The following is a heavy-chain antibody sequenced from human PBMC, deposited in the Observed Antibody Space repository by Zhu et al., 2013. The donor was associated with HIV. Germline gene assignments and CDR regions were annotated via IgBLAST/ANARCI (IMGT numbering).Heavy chain of an antibody. V-gene: IGHV1-3*01. CDR3: ASCRGLSSWNVDYFDY. D-gene: IGHD1-1*01. CDR2: INAGNGNT. J-gene: IGHJ4*02. Sequence: QVQLVQSGAEVKKPGASVKVSCKASGYTFTSYAMHWVRQAPGQRLEWMGWINAGNGNTKYSQKFQGRVTITRDTSASTAYMELSSLRSEDTAVYYCASCRGLSSWNVDYFDYWGQGTLVTVSS. CDR1: GYTFTSYA.